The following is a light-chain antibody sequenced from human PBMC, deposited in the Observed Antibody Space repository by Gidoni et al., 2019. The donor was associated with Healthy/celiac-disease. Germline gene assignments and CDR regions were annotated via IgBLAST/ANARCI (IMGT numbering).Light chain of an antibody. Sequence: SYELTHPPSVSVSPRQTASIPCSGDKLGDKYACCYQQKPDQSPVLIIYQDSKRPSGIPGRFSGSNSGNTATLTIGGTQAMDEADYYCQAWDSSTVVFGGGTKLTVL. CDR3: QAWDSSTVV. J-gene: IGLJ2*01. CDR1: KLGDKY. CDR2: QDS. V-gene: IGLV3-1*01.